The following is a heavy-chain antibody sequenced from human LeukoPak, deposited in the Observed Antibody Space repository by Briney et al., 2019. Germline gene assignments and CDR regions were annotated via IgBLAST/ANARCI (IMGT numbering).Heavy chain of an antibody. CDR1: GFTFSSYA. CDR2: ISGSAITT. J-gene: IGHJ1*01. D-gene: IGHD6-13*01. Sequence: SGGSLRLSCTAPGFTFSSYAMSWVRQAPGKGLEWVSTISGSAITTYYADSVTGRFTISRDNSKNTLYLQMNSLRAEDTAVYYCAKPGGSWYFQVWGQGTLVTVSS. CDR3: AKPGGSWYFQV. V-gene: IGHV3-23*01.